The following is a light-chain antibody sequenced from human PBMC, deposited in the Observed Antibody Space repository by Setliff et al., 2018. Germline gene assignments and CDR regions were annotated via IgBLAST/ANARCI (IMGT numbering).Light chain of an antibody. CDR1: SGHSSYI. J-gene: IGLJ2*01. CDR2: LEGSGSY. Sequence: QPVLTQSSSASASLGSSVKLTCTLCSGHSSYIIAWHQQQPGKAPRYLMKLEGSGSYNKGSGVPDRFSGSSSGADRYLTISNLQSEDEADYYCETCDSNTRVFGGGTKVTVL. CDR3: ETCDSNTRV. V-gene: IGLV4-60*03.